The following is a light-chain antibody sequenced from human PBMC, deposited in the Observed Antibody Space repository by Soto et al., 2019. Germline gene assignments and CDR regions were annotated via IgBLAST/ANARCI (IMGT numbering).Light chain of an antibody. Sequence: EVVLTQSPATLSLSPGGRATLSCRASQSVSNNYLAWYQQKPGQAPRLLIYGASNRATGIPARFSGSGSGTDFSLTISSLEPEDFAVYYCQQRSHWPRTFGQGTKVDIK. CDR3: QQRSHWPRT. CDR2: GAS. V-gene: IGKV3-11*01. J-gene: IGKJ1*01. CDR1: QSVSNNY.